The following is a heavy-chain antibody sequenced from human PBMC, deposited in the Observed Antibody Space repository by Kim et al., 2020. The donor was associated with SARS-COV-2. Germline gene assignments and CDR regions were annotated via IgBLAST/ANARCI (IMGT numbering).Heavy chain of an antibody. D-gene: IGHD3-16*01. CDR3: AREVGGRRGEDWFDP. V-gene: IGHV1-69*01. Sequence: KFQGRVTITADESTSTAYMELSSLRSEDTAVYYCAREVGGRRGEDWFDPWGQGTLVTVSS. J-gene: IGHJ5*02.